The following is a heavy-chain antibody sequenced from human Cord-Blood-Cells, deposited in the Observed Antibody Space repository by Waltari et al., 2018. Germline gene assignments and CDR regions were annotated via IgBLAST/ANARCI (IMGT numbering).Heavy chain of an antibody. CDR3: ARGGHGYSSSWYAFDI. CDR2: IIPIFGTA. V-gene: IGHV1-69*01. Sequence: QVQLVQSGAEVKKPGSSVKVSCKASGGTFSSYAISWVRQAPGQGLEWMGGIIPIFGTANSAQKFQGRVTITADESTSTAYMGLSSLRSEDTAVYYCARGGHGYSSSWYAFDIWGQGTMVTVSS. J-gene: IGHJ3*02. D-gene: IGHD6-13*01. CDR1: GGTFSSYA.